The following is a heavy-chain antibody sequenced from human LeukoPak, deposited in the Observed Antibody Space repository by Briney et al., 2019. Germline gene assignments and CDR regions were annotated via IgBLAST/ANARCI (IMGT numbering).Heavy chain of an antibody. D-gene: IGHD4-23*01. J-gene: IGHJ5*02. Sequence: GGSLRLSCAASGFTFSSYAMSWVRQAPGKGLEWVSSISSSSSYIYYADSVKGRFTISRDNAKNSLYLQMNSLRAEDTAVYYCASYGGTLGFDPWGQGTLVTVSS. V-gene: IGHV3-21*01. CDR3: ASYGGTLGFDP. CDR1: GFTFSSYA. CDR2: ISSSSSYI.